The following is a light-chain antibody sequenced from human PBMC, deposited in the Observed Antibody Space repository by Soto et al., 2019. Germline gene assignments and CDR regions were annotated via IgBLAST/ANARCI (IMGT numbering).Light chain of an antibody. CDR1: QSISGSY. CDR2: GAS. CDR3: QQYGTSPYT. J-gene: IGKJ2*01. Sequence: EIVLTQSPGTLSLSPGERATLSCRASQSISGSYLAWYQQKPGQPPRLLIYGASSRATGIPDRLSGSGSGTDFTLTFSRREPEDFAVYYCQQYGTSPYTFGQGTKLEI. V-gene: IGKV3-20*01.